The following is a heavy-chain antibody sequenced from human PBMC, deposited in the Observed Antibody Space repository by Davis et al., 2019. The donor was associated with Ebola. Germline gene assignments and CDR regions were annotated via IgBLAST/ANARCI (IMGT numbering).Heavy chain of an antibody. V-gene: IGHV5-51*01. D-gene: IGHD1-14*01. CDR3: ARVGRLSPDYNHYVMDV. Sequence: KVSCKGSGYSFTSHWIGWVRQMRGKGLEWMGIIYPGDSDTRYNPSLQGQVTISAAKSISTAYLQWSSLKAPDTAMYYCARVGRLSPDYNHYVMDVWGQGTTVTVSS. J-gene: IGHJ6*02. CDR1: GYSFTSHW. CDR2: IYPGDSDT.